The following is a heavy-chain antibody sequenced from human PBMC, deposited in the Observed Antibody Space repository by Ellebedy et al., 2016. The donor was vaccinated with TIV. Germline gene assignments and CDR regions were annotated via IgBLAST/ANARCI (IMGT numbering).Heavy chain of an antibody. Sequence: GESLKISCAASGLTFSIHAMSWVRQAPGKGLEWVSSITESGGNTYYPDPVKGRFTISRDSSKNTLYLQMNSLRVEDTAIYFCAKDSGRSGWISDYWGQGTLVTVSS. V-gene: IGHV3-23*01. D-gene: IGHD3-10*01. J-gene: IGHJ4*02. CDR3: AKDSGRSGWISDY. CDR2: ITESGGNT. CDR1: GLTFSIHA.